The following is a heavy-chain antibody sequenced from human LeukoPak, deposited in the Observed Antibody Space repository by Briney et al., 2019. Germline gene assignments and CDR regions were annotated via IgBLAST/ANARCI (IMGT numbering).Heavy chain of an antibody. V-gene: IGHV4-4*07. CDR3: AREEGVRGLPDY. CDR1: GGSTSGYY. D-gene: IGHD2-15*01. CDR2: LSTNEDT. J-gene: IGHJ4*02. Sequence: PSETLSLTCTVSGGSTSGYYWSWIRQPAGKGLEWIGRLSTNEDTYYNHTLRSRVTMSVDTSKNRFSLTLTSVTAADTAVYYCAREEGVRGLPDYWGQGTMVTVSS.